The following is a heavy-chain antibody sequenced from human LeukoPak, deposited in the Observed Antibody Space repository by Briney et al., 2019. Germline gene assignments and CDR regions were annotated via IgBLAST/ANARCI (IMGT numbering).Heavy chain of an antibody. V-gene: IGHV1-2*02. CDR1: GYTFTGHY. CDR3: AREVTFGDILTGYWDP. J-gene: IGHJ5*02. CDR2: INPNSGGT. D-gene: IGHD3-9*01. Sequence: ASVKVSCKASGYTFTGHYMHWVRQAPGKGLEWMGWINPNSGGTNYAQKFQGRVTMTRDTSISTAYMELSRLRSDDTAVYYCAREVTFGDILTGYWDPWGQGTLVTVSS.